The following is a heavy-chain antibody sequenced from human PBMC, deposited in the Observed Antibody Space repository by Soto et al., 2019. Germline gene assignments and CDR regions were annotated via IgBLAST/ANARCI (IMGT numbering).Heavy chain of an antibody. D-gene: IGHD2-2*02. CDR1: GGSIGSSSYY. CDR3: ARHVYCSSTSCYKPIHFDY. CDR2: IYYSGST. J-gene: IGHJ4*02. Sequence: PSETLSLTCTVSGGSIGSSSYYWGWIRQPPGKGLEWIGSIYYSGSTYYNPSLKSRVTISVDTSKNQFSLKLSSVTAADTAVYYCARHVYCSSTSCYKPIHFDYWGQGTLVTVSS. V-gene: IGHV4-39*01.